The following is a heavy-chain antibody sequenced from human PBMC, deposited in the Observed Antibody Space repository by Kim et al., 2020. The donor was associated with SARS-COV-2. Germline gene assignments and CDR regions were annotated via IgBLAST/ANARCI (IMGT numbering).Heavy chain of an antibody. J-gene: IGHJ4*02. CDR1: GFTFSRQA. V-gene: IGHV3-23*01. D-gene: IGHD3-10*01. CDR2: IGGSGERT. Sequence: GGSLRLSCAASGFTFSRQAMAWVRQAPGKGLEWVSAIGGSGERTYYAESVKGRFIMSRDISKNTIYLRMSSLRAEDTAIYYCAKLKTMLQGVNYFDSWGQGTLVTVSA. CDR3: AKLKTMLQGVNYFDS.